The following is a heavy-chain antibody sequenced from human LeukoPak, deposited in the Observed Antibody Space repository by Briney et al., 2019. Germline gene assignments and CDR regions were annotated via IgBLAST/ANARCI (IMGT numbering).Heavy chain of an antibody. J-gene: IGHJ3*02. V-gene: IGHV4-39*01. CDR1: GGSISSSSYY. CDR2: IYYSGST. Sequence: PSETLSLTCTVSGGSISSSSYYWGWIRQPPGKGLEWIGSIYYSGSTYYNPSLKSRVTISVDTSKNQFSLKLSSVTAADTAVYYCARLGKGGSYYRLGDALDIWGQGTMVTVSS. D-gene: IGHD1-26*01. CDR3: ARLGKGGSYYRLGDALDI.